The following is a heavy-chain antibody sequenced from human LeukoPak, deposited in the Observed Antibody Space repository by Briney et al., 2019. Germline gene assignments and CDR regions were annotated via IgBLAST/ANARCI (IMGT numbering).Heavy chain of an antibody. Sequence: ASAKLSCKASGYTFTSYGISWVRQAPGQGLEWMGWFSSYNGNTNYAQKLQGRVTMTTDTSTSTADMELRSLRSDDTAVYSCARPRYYYDSSGYTLNWFDPWGQGTLVTVSS. V-gene: IGHV1-18*01. CDR1: GYTFTSYG. CDR2: FSSYNGNT. CDR3: ARPRYYYDSSGYTLNWFDP. D-gene: IGHD3-22*01. J-gene: IGHJ5*02.